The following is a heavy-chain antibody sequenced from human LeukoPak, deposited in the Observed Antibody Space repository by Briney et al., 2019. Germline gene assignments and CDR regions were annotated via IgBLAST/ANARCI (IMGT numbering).Heavy chain of an antibody. CDR1: GFTFSSYW. Sequence: GGSLRLSCAASGFTFSSYWMSWVRQAPGKGLEWVANIKQDGSEKYYADSVKGRFTISRDNAKNSLYLQMNSLRAEDTAVYYCATDVVVIPGRGPNDYWGQGTLVTVSS. CDR2: IKQDGSEK. D-gene: IGHD2-2*01. J-gene: IGHJ4*02. CDR3: ATDVVVIPGRGPNDY. V-gene: IGHV3-7*03.